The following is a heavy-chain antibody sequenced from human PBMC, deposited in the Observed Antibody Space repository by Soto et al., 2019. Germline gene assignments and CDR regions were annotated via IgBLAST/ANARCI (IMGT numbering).Heavy chain of an antibody. J-gene: IGHJ3*02. CDR3: AKEGPGDAFDI. CDR1: GFTFSTYG. Sequence: LRLSCAASGFTFSTYGMHWVRQIPGKGLQWVAIIWYDGSIKYYADSVKGRFTISRDNSKNTLYLQMNSLRAEDTAVYYCAKEGPGDAFDIWGQGTMVTVSS. V-gene: IGHV3-30*02. CDR2: IWYDGSIK.